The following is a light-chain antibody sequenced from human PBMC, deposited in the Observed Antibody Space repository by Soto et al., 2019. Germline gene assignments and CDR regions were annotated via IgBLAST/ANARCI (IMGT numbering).Light chain of an antibody. Sequence: DIQMTQSPSSLSASVGDRVTITCQASQDIYKYLNWYQQKPGKAPKLLIYDTSKLDTGVPSRFSGSGFGTDFTPTISSLQPEDIATYYCQQHINLPLTFGGGTKVDIK. J-gene: IGKJ4*01. CDR3: QQHINLPLT. CDR2: DTS. CDR1: QDIYKY. V-gene: IGKV1-33*01.